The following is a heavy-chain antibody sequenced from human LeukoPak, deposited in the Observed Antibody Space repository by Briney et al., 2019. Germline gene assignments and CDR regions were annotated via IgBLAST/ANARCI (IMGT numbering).Heavy chain of an antibody. Sequence: GGSLRLSCAASGFTFSHAWMSWVRQAPGKGLEWVANIKQDGSEKYYVDSVKGRFTISRDNAKNSLYLQMNSLRAEDTAVYYCAREPYGSGSYYFDYWGQGTLVTVSS. V-gene: IGHV3-7*01. J-gene: IGHJ4*02. CDR1: GFTFSHAW. CDR3: AREPYGSGSYYFDY. CDR2: IKQDGSEK. D-gene: IGHD3-10*01.